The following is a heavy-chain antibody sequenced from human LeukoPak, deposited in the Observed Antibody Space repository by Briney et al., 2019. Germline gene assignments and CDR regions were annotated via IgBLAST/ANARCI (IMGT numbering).Heavy chain of an antibody. CDR1: GGSFSNSY. CDR2: ISYCGST. J-gene: IGHJ5*02. V-gene: IGHV4-59*01. Sequence: PSETLSLTCTVSGGSFSNSYWNWIRQPPGKGLEWIGYISYCGSTYYNPSLKSQVTISVDTSKKQFSLKLSSVTAVDTAVYYCARDRCPTCNWFDPWGQGTLVTVSS. CDR3: ARDRCPTCNWFDP.